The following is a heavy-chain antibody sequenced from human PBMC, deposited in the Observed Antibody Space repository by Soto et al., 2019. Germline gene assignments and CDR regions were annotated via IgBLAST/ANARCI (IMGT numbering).Heavy chain of an antibody. CDR1: GGSISSYY. J-gene: IGHJ5*02. CDR2: IYYSGST. V-gene: IGHV4-59*01. D-gene: IGHD3-3*01. Sequence: PSETLSLTCTVSGGSISSYYWSWIRQPPGKGLEWIGYIYYSGSTNYNPSLKSRVTISVDTSKNQFSLKLSSVTAADTAVYYCARVIFLPKFDPWGQGTLVTVSS. CDR3: ARVIFLPKFDP.